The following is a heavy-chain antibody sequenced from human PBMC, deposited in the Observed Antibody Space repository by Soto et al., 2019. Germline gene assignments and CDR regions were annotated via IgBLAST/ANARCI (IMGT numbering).Heavy chain of an antibody. D-gene: IGHD6-13*01. CDR2: ISYSGST. CDR3: ARDGAATGSVYLDY. Sequence: QVQLQESGPELVKPSETLSLTCTVSGGSVSGYFWTWIRQPPGKGLEWIGYISYSGSTNYNSSLKSRVTMSIDTSKNQFSLRLTSVSAADTAVYYCARDGAATGSVYLDYWGQGTLVTVSS. J-gene: IGHJ4*02. CDR1: GGSVSGYF. V-gene: IGHV4-59*02.